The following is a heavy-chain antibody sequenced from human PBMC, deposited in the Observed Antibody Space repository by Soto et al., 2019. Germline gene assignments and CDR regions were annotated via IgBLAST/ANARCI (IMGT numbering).Heavy chain of an antibody. D-gene: IGHD6-6*01. CDR2: IFPKTGVT. CDR3: ARDRSTTKLVNYYYAMDV. V-gene: IGHV1-2*02. J-gene: IGHJ6*02. CDR1: EYTFTVYY. Sequence: ASLNVSFKASEYTFTVYYIHYVRQATGQGLEWMGWIFPKTGVTNYAQNFQGRVTMTRDTSISTAYMELSRLSSDGTAVYYCARDRSTTKLVNYYYAMDVWGQGTTVTVSS.